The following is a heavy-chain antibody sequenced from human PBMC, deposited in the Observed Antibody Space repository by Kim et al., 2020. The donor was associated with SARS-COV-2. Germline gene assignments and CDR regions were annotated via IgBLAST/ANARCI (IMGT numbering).Heavy chain of an antibody. D-gene: IGHD2-15*01. CDR1: GFTFDDYA. CDR3: AKDRGSPDY. V-gene: IGHV3-43*02. CDR2: ISGDGGST. Sequence: GGSLRLSCAASGFTFDDYAMHWFRQAPGKGLEWVSLISGDGGSTYYADSVKGRFTISRDNSKNSLYLQMNSLRTKDTALYYCAKDRGSPDYWGQGTLVTVSS. J-gene: IGHJ4*02.